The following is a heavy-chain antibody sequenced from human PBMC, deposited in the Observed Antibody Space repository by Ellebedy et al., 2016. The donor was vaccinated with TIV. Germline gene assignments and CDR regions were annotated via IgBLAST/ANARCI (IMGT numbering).Heavy chain of an antibody. CDR2: IDSDGHTT. Sequence: GESLKISCTASGFTFSYYWMHRVRQAPGTGPERVSRIDSDGHTTRYADLVEGRFTISRDNAKNTLYLQMNSLRAEDTDIYYCARDGDHHVDLDNWGQGTLVTVSS. CDR1: GFTFSYYW. J-gene: IGHJ4*02. D-gene: IGHD5-12*01. V-gene: IGHV3-74*01. CDR3: ARDGDHHVDLDN.